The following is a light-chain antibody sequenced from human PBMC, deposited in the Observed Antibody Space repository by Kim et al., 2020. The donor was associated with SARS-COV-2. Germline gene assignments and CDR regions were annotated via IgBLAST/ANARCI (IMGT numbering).Light chain of an antibody. CDR1: NSNIGANYD. CDR3: QSYDRNLSGWV. Sequence: VSTSCTGNNSNIGANYDVHWYQHLPGAAPKLLIYGNINRPSGVPDRFSGSKSGTSASLAITGLQAEDEADYYCQSYDRNLSGWVFGGGTKVTVL. CDR2: GNI. J-gene: IGLJ3*02. V-gene: IGLV1-40*01.